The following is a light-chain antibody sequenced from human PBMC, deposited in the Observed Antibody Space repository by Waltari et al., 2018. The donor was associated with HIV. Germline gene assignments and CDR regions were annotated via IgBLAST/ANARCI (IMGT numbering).Light chain of an antibody. CDR2: KNN. J-gene: IGLJ3*02. Sequence: QSALTQPPSASGTPGQRVTISCFGSSSHIGTKYVYAYQQLPGTAPKLLIYKNNQRPSGVTDRFSGSKSGTSASLAISGLRSEDEAEYYCAAWDDSLSGLAFGGGTKLTVL. CDR3: AAWDDSLSGLA. V-gene: IGLV1-47*01. CDR1: SSHIGTKY.